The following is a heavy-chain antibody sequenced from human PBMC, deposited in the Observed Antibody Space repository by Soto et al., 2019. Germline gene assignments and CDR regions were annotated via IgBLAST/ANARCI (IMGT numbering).Heavy chain of an antibody. J-gene: IGHJ4*02. Sequence: QVQLVQSGAEVKKPGSSVKVSCKASGGTFSSYAISWVRQAPGQGLEWMGGIIPIFGTANYAQKFQGRVTITADKSTSTAYMELSSLRSEDTAVYYCATTHHRMVVAASDYWGQGPLVTVSS. CDR2: IIPIFGTA. CDR1: GGTFSSYA. V-gene: IGHV1-69*06. D-gene: IGHD2-15*01. CDR3: ATTHHRMVVAASDY.